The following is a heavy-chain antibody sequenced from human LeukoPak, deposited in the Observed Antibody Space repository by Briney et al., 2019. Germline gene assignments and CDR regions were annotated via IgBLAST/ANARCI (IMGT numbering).Heavy chain of an antibody. Sequence: GASVKASFKASGYTFTSYGISWVRQAPGQGREGMGWISGYNGNKNYAQKLQGRVTMTTDTSTSTAYMELRSLRSDDTAVYYCARQGLGSSWYYFDYWGQGTLVTVSS. D-gene: IGHD6-13*01. CDR3: ARQGLGSSWYYFDY. CDR1: GYTFTSYG. J-gene: IGHJ4*02. CDR2: ISGYNGNK. V-gene: IGHV1-18*01.